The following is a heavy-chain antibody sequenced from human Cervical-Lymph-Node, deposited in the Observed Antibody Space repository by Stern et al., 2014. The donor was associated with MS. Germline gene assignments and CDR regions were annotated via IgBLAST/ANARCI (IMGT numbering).Heavy chain of an antibody. Sequence: QVQLVQSGAEVQRPGSSVKVSCKASGGTFSNYGISWVRQARGQGLEWMGGIIPLFGTATYAQKFQGRVSITADKSTSTAYMELSSLTSEDTAVYYCATDPPLAFHSSDSVPWGQGTLVSVSS. D-gene: IGHD2-21*02. CDR3: ATDPPLAFHSSDSVP. V-gene: IGHV1-69*06. CDR2: IIPLFGTA. J-gene: IGHJ5*02. CDR1: GGTFSNYG.